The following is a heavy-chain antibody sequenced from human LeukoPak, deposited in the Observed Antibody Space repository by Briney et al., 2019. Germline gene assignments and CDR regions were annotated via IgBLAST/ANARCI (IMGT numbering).Heavy chain of an antibody. V-gene: IGHV3-23*01. Sequence: GGPLRLSCAASGFTFSSYAMSWVRQAPGKGLEWVSAISGSGGSTYYADSVKGRFTISRDNSKNTLYLQMNSLRAEDTAVYYCAGGRVPPAGPTGGGFDYWGQGTLVTVSS. CDR3: AGGRVPPAGPTGGGFDY. J-gene: IGHJ4*02. D-gene: IGHD2-2*01. CDR2: ISGSGGST. CDR1: GFTFSSYA.